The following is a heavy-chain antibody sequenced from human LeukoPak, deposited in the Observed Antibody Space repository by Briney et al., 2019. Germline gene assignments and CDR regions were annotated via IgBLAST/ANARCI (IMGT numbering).Heavy chain of an antibody. CDR1: GFTFSDYA. V-gene: IGHV3-23*01. Sequence: SGGSLRLSCAGSGFTFSDYAMTWVRQAPGKGLEWVSRISGSGGSTYYADSVKGRFTISRDNSRDTLYLQMNSLRAEDTAVYYCAKGKYSSSWYYDYWGQGTLVTVSS. J-gene: IGHJ4*02. CDR3: AKGKYSSSWYYDY. D-gene: IGHD6-13*01. CDR2: ISGSGGST.